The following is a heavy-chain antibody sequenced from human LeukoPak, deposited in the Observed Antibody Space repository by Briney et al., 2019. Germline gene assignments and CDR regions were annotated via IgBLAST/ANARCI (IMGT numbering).Heavy chain of an antibody. Sequence: PGGSLRLSCAASGFTFSSYAMSWVRQAPGKGLEWVSDINGSGGSTYYADSVKGRFTISRDNSKNTLYLQMNGLRAEDMAVYYCAKRIQSAMATGYWGQGTLVTVSS. CDR2: INGSGGST. CDR3: AKRIQSAMATGY. J-gene: IGHJ4*02. CDR1: GFTFSSYA. D-gene: IGHD5-18*01. V-gene: IGHV3-23*01.